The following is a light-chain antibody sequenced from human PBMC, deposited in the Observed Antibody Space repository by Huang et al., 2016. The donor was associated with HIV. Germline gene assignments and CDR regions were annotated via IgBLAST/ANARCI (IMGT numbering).Light chain of an antibody. V-gene: IGKV1-39*01. Sequence: DIQMTQSPSSLSAFVGDKVTITCRASENIRKSLNWYQQKPGKAPNLLLYAASSLQSGVPSRFSGSGTGTDFNLTINSLQPEDYATYFCQQSYNAPRTFGQGTKVEIK. CDR2: AAS. J-gene: IGKJ1*01. CDR1: ENIRKS. CDR3: QQSYNAPRT.